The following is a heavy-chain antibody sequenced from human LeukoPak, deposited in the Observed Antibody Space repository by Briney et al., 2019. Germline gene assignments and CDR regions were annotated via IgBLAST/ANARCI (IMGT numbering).Heavy chain of an antibody. V-gene: IGHV3-23*01. CDR3: KFYFDSSGYYDGSYYYYGMDV. J-gene: IGHJ6*02. CDR1: GFTFSSYA. Sequence: GGSLRLSCAASGFTFSSYAMSWVRQAPGKGLEWVSVISGSGGSPYYADSVKGRFTISRDNSKNTLYLQMNSLRAEDTAVYYCKFYFDSSGYYDGSYYYYGMDVWGQGTTVTVSS. D-gene: IGHD3-22*01. CDR2: ISGSGGSP.